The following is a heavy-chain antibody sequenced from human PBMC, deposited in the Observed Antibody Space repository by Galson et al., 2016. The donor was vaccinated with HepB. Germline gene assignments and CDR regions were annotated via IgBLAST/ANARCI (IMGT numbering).Heavy chain of an antibody. Sequence: SLRLSCAGSGFTFSTYWMHWVRQGPGKGLVWVSRINPGGSVTTYADSVKGRFTISRDNAKNTLYLQMNSLRAEDTAVYYCARGGTVDSWGQGSLVTVSS. V-gene: IGHV3-74*03. CDR2: INPGGSVT. CDR1: GFTFSTYW. CDR3: ARGGTVDS. D-gene: IGHD3-16*01. J-gene: IGHJ4*02.